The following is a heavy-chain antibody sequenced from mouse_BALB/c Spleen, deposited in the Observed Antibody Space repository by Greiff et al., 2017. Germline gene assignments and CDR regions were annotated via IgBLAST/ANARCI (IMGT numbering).Heavy chain of an antibody. Sequence: EVQVVESGGGLVQPGGSLKLSCAASGFTFSSYGMSWVRQTPDKRLELVATINSNGGSTYYPDSVKGRFTLSRDNAKNTLYLQMSSLKSEDTAMYYCARVPYDAMDYWGQGTSVTVSS. V-gene: IGHV5-6-3*01. J-gene: IGHJ4*01. CDR3: ARVPYDAMDY. CDR2: INSNGGST. CDR1: GFTFSSYG.